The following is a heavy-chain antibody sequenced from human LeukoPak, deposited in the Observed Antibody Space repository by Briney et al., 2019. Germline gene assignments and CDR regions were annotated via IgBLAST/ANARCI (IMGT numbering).Heavy chain of an antibody. CDR1: GFIYSIDA. CDR2: ISSSSGST. J-gene: IGHJ5*02. V-gene: IGHV3-23*01. D-gene: IGHD1-26*01. Sequence: GGSLTLPCGASGFIYSIDAIREPPHAPGKGLEWGAGISSSSGSTYYADSVKGRFTIFIDNSKNTLYLQMNSLRAEDTAVYYCAKNVALYSGKFYGSWGQGTLVTVSS. CDR3: AKNVALYSGKFYGS.